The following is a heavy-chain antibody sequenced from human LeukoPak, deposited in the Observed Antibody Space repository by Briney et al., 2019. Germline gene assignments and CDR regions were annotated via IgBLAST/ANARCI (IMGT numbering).Heavy chain of an antibody. V-gene: IGHV4-34*01. D-gene: IGHD2-2*01. CDR1: GGSFSGYY. J-gene: IGHJ5*02. CDR3: ARGLVVPAAILIGWFDP. CDR2: INHSGST. Sequence: SETLSLPCAVYGGSFSGYYWSWIRQPPGKGLEWIGEINHSGSTNYNPSLKSRVTISVDTSKNQFSLKLSSVTAADTAVYYCARGLVVPAAILIGWFDPWGQGTLVTVSS.